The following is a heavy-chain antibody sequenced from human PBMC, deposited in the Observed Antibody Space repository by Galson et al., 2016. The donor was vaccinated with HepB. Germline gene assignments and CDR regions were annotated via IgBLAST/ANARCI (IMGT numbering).Heavy chain of an antibody. J-gene: IGHJ4*02. CDR2: MYHGANT. Sequence: ETLSLTCTVSGVSISSSTYYWGWIRQPPGKGLEWIGSGSMYHGANTSYNPSLKSRVTISVDTSKNQFSLKLSSVTAADTAVYYCAGYAYVWGSYRYTLASYFDYWGQGTLVTVSS. D-gene: IGHD3-16*02. V-gene: IGHV4-39*01. CDR3: AGYAYVWGSYRYTLASYFDY. CDR1: GVSISSSTYY.